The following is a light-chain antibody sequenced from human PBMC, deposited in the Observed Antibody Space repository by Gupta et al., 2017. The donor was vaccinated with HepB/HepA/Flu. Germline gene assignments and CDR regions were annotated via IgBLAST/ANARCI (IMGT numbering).Light chain of an antibody. J-gene: IGKJ2*04. CDR1: QSVSSN. V-gene: IGKV3-15*01. CDR2: GAS. Sequence: EIVMTQPPATLSVSPGERATLSCRASQSVSSNLAWYQQKPGQAPRLLIYGASTRATGIPARFSGSGSGTEFTLTISSLQSEDFAVYYCQQYNNWRSFGQGTKLEIK. CDR3: QQYNNWRS.